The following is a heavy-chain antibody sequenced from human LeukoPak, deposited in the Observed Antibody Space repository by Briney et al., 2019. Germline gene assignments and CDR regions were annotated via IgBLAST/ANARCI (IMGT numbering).Heavy chain of an antibody. CDR3: AKSPYSSPYYYYYYMDV. CDR1: GFTFSSYG. D-gene: IGHD6-13*01. CDR2: IGYDGRNK. V-gene: IGHV3-30*02. Sequence: QAGGSLRLSCAASGFTFSSYGIHWVRQAPGKGLEWVTFIGYDGRNKYYADSVKGRFTISRDNSKNTLYLQMNSLRAEDTAVYYCAKSPYSSPYYYYYYMDVWGKGTTVTVSS. J-gene: IGHJ6*03.